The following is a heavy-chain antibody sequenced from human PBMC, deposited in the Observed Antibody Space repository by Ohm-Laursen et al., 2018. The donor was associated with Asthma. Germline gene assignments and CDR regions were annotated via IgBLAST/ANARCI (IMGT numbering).Heavy chain of an antibody. CDR1: GYTFSRYS. Sequence: SLRLSCAAAGYTFSRYSIHWVRQIPGKGLEWVASISTASSFIYYADSARGRFTTSRDNARNSVYLQMNSLGAEDTALYYCARIGPEWELPGREYSLHHWGEGTLVTVSS. CDR3: ARIGPEWELPGREYSLHH. J-gene: IGHJ1*01. CDR2: ISTASSFI. V-gene: IGHV3-21*01. D-gene: IGHD1-26*01.